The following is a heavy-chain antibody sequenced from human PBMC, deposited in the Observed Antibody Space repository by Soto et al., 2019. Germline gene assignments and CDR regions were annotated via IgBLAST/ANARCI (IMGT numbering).Heavy chain of an antibody. J-gene: IGHJ4*02. CDR2: INPSGGST. CDR3: ARDQGHYGDPGCLDY. D-gene: IGHD4-17*01. Sequence: QVQLVQSGAEVKKPGASVKVSCKASGYTFTSYYMHWVRQAPGQGLEWMGIINPSGGSTSYAQKFQGRVTMTRDTSTSTVYMELSSLRSEDTAVYYCARDQGHYGDPGCLDYWGQGTLVTVSS. V-gene: IGHV1-46*01. CDR1: GYTFTSYY.